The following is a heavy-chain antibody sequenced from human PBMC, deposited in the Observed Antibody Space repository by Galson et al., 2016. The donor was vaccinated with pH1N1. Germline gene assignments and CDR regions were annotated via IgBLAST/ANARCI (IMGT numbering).Heavy chain of an antibody. D-gene: IGHD1-26*01. V-gene: IGHV3-30*02. CDR3: AKGLGTTLYYYFYFMDV. Sequence: SLRLSCAASGFTFRSYGMHWVRQAPGKGLEWVAFIRYDGGSKYYADSVKGRFTIYRDNARDTLFLQMTSLRPDDRAVYYCAKGLGTTLYYYFYFMDVWGKGTTVTVSS. J-gene: IGHJ6*03. CDR2: IRYDGGSK. CDR1: GFTFRSYG.